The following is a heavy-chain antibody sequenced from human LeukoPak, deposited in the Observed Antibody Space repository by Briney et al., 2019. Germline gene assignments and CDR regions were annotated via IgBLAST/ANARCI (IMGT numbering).Heavy chain of an antibody. Sequence: PGGSLRLSCAASGFTFSSYDMHWVCQATGKGLEWVSAIGTAGDTYYPGSVKGRFTISRENAKNSLYLQMNSLRAGDTAVYYCARDGTAHAFDIWGQGTMVTVSS. CDR1: GFTFSSYD. D-gene: IGHD1-1*01. V-gene: IGHV3-13*01. CDR3: ARDGTAHAFDI. J-gene: IGHJ3*02. CDR2: IGTAGDT.